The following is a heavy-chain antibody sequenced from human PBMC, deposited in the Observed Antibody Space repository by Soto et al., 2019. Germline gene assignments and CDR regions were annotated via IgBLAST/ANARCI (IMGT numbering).Heavy chain of an antibody. CDR2: IPYDGSNK. CDR1: GFTFSSYG. J-gene: IGHJ6*03. V-gene: IGHV3-30*18. D-gene: IGHD3-10*01. CDR3: AKDMVRGVINNYYYYMDV. Sequence: GGSLRLSCAASGFTFSSYGMHWVRQAPGKGLEWVAVIPYDGSNKYYADSVKGRFTISRDNSKNTLYLQMNSLRAEDTAVYYCAKDMVRGVINNYYYYMDVWGKGTTVTAP.